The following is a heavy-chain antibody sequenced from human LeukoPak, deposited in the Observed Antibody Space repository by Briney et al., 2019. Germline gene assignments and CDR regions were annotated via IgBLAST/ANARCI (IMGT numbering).Heavy chain of an antibody. V-gene: IGHV4-39*01. J-gene: IGHJ4*02. CDR1: GGSISSGPYY. CDR3: ARHGSLSSGLYI. Sequence: SETLSLTCIVPGGSISSGPYYWGWIRQPPGKGLEWIGSIFPSGSTYSNPSLKSPFTISVDTSKNQFSLKLSSVTAADTAVYYCARHGSLSSGLYIRGQGSLVTVSS. CDR2: IFPSGST. D-gene: IGHD6-19*01.